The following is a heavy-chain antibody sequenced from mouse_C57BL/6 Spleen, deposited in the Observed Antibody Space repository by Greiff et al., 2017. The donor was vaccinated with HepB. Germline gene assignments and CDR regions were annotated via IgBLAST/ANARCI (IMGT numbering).Heavy chain of an antibody. V-gene: IGHV5-17*01. Sequence: EVHLVESGGGLVKPGGSLKLSCAASGFTFSDYGMHWVRQAPEKGLEWVAYISSGSSTIYYADTVKGRFTISRDNAKNTRFLQMTSLRAEDTAMYYCARGAPDYDLFAYWGQGTLVTVSA. D-gene: IGHD2-4*01. J-gene: IGHJ3*01. CDR1: GFTFSDYG. CDR3: ARGAPDYDLFAY. CDR2: ISSGSSTI.